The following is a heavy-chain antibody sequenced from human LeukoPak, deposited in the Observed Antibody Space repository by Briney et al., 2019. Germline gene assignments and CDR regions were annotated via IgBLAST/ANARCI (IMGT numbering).Heavy chain of an antibody. Sequence: PGGSLRLSCAASGFTFSSNSMNWVRQAPGKGLEWVSYISSTGGTIYYADSMKGRFTISRDNAKNSLHLQMNSLRVEDTAVYYCAREAGWGNFDSWGQGTLVSVSS. D-gene: IGHD3-16*01. CDR2: ISSTGGTI. CDR3: AREAGWGNFDS. CDR1: GFTFSSNS. V-gene: IGHV3-48*04. J-gene: IGHJ4*02.